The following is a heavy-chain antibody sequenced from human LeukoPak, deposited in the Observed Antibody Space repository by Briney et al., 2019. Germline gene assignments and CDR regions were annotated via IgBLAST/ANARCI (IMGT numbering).Heavy chain of an antibody. CDR2: IRYDGSNK. D-gene: IGHD3-9*01. V-gene: IGHV3-30*02. J-gene: IGHJ4*02. CDR3: AKGLRYFDWLLPIDY. CDR1: GFTFSSYG. Sequence: GGSLRLSCAASGFTFSSYGMHWVRQAPGKGLEWVAFIRYDGSNKYYADSVKGRFTISRDNSKNTVYLQMNSLRAEDTAVYYCAKGLRYFDWLLPIDYWGQGTLVTVSS.